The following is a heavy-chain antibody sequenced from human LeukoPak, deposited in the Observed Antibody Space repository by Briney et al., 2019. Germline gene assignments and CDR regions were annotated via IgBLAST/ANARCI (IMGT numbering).Heavy chain of an antibody. J-gene: IGHJ4*02. CDR2: IYSGGST. CDR1: GFTVSSNY. CDR3: ARARGYGDSYYFDY. Sequence: QPGGSLRLSCAASGFTVSSNYMSWVRQAPGKGLEWVSVIYSGGSTYYADSVKGRFTISRDNSKNTLHLQMNSLRAEDTAVYYCARARGYGDSYYFDYWGQGTLVTVSS. D-gene: IGHD4-17*01. V-gene: IGHV3-66*02.